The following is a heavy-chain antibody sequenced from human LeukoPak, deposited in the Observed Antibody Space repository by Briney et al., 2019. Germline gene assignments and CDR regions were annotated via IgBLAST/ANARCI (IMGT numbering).Heavy chain of an antibody. CDR1: GFTFSNTW. CDR3: AHRNTTMVRDDY. J-gene: IGHJ4*02. CDR2: IKSKTEGETI. Sequence: GGSLRLSCAASGFTFSNTWMSWVRQAPGKGLEWVARIKSKTEGETIDYSAPVKGRFTISRDDSKNTLYLQMSSLKTEDTAVYFCAHRNTTMVRDDYWGQGTLVTVSS. V-gene: IGHV3-15*01. D-gene: IGHD5-18*01.